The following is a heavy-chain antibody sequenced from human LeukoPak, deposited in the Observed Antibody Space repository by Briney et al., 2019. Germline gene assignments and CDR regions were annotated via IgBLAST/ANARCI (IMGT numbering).Heavy chain of an antibody. Sequence: GGSLRLSCAASGFTFSSYAMHWVRQAPGKGLEYVSAISSNGGSTYYANSVKGRFTIPRDNSKNTLYLQMGSLRAEDMAVYCCARGYYYGSGSQLHYYYYMDVWGKGTTVTISS. V-gene: IGHV3-64*01. J-gene: IGHJ6*03. CDR2: ISSNGGST. CDR3: ARGYYYGSGSQLHYYYYMDV. D-gene: IGHD3-10*01. CDR1: GFTFSSYA.